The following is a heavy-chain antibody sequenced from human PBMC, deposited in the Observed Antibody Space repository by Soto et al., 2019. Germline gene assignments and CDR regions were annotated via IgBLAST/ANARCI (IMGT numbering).Heavy chain of an antibody. V-gene: IGHV3-21*01. CDR2: IHSSSRYI. D-gene: IGHD3-3*01. CDR3: ARGSQNFWMREDAFDI. CDR1: GFSFSTYS. J-gene: IGHJ3*02. Sequence: EVQLVESGGGQVKPGGSLRLSCAASGFSFSTYSMNWVRQAPGKGLEWVSSIHSSSRYIYYADSVKVRFTISRDNAKNALFLQMSSLRAEDTAVYYCARGSQNFWMREDAFDIWGQGKMVSVAS.